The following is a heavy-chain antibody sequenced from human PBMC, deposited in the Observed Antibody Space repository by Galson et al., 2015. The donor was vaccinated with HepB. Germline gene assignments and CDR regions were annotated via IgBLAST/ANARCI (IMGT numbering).Heavy chain of an antibody. V-gene: IGHV3-7*03. CDR1: GFTFSSYW. J-gene: IGHJ4*02. CDR2: IKQDGSEK. Sequence: SLRLSCAASGFTFSSYWMSWVRQAPGKGLEWVANIKQDGSEKYYVDSVKGRFTISRDNAKNSLYLQMNSLRAEDTAVYYCARVWVFVATMAFDYWGQGTLVTVSS. CDR3: ARVWVFVATMAFDY. D-gene: IGHD5-12*01.